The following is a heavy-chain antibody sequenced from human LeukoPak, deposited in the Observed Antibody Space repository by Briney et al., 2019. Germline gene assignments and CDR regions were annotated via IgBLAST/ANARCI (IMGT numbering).Heavy chain of an antibody. J-gene: IGHJ6*03. CDR3: AKDHIVVVPAANGGMDV. D-gene: IGHD2-2*01. CDR1: GFTFSSYA. Sequence: PGGSLRLSCAASGFTFSSYAMSWVRQAPGKGLEWVSAISGSGGSTYYADSVKGRFTISRDNSKNTLYLQMNSLRAEDTAVYYCAKDHIVVVPAANGGMDVWGKGTTVTVSS. CDR2: ISGSGGST. V-gene: IGHV3-23*01.